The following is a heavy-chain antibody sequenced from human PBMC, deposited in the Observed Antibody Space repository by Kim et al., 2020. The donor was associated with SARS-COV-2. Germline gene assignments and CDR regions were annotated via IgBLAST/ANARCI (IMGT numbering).Heavy chain of an antibody. CDR3: ARRGAIGPNGMDV. Sequence: ASVKVSCKASGYTFTTYGISWVRQAPGQGLEWMGWISTYHGNTNYAQKLQGRVTMTTDTSTNTAYMELRSLRYDDTAVYYCARRGAIGPNGMDVWGQGTSVTVSS. CDR2: ISTYHGNT. J-gene: IGHJ6*02. D-gene: IGHD3-16*02. V-gene: IGHV1-18*01. CDR1: GYTFTTYG.